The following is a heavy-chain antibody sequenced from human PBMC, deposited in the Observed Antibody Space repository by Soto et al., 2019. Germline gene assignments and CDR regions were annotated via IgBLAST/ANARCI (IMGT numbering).Heavy chain of an antibody. J-gene: IGHJ4*01. CDR3: ANRNYYNRRGSTDPYFDF. Sequence: EVQLLESGGGLVQPGGSLRLSCVASGLTFSNYAMSWVRQAPGKGLEWVSLISGSGDSIYYADSVKGHFTISRDNSKNTLYLQMNSLRAEDTAVYSCANRNYYNRRGSTDPYFDFWGQGTLVTVSS. V-gene: IGHV3-23*01. CDR1: GLTFSNYA. D-gene: IGHD3-22*01. CDR2: ISGSGDSI.